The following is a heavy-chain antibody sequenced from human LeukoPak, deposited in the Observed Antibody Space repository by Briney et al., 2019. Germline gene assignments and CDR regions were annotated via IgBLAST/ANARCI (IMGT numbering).Heavy chain of an antibody. D-gene: IGHD6-13*01. Sequence: GGSLRLSCAASGFTFSSYWMHWVRQAPGKGLVWVSRINTDGSSTSYADSVKGRFTISRDNAKNTLYLQMNSLRAEDTAVYYCARVAMYSSSWYVFDYWGQGTLVTVSS. CDR1: GFTFSSYW. CDR3: ARVAMYSSSWYVFDY. V-gene: IGHV3-74*01. J-gene: IGHJ4*02. CDR2: INTDGSST.